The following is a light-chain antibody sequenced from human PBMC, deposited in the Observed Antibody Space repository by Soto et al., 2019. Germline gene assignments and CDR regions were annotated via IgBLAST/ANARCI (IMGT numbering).Light chain of an antibody. Sequence: EIVLTQSPATLSLSPGERATLSCRASQSVSSYLAWYQQKPGQAPRLLIYDASNRATGIPARFSGSGSGTDFTLTIIILDPEDFAVYYCQQRSNWPPHFGQGTRLEIK. V-gene: IGKV3-11*01. CDR2: DAS. CDR3: QQRSNWPPH. CDR1: QSVSSY. J-gene: IGKJ5*01.